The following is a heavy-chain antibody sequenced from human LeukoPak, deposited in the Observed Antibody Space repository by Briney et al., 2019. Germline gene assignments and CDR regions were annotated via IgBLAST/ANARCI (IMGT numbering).Heavy chain of an antibody. J-gene: IGHJ3*02. CDR2: ISAYNGNT. CDR1: GYTFTNYA. CDR3: ARGGSRSRRGDDAFDI. Sequence: ASVKVSCRTSGYTFTNYAMNWVRQAPGQGLEWMGWISAYNGNTELAQKFQGRVTLATDASTSTAYVELRSLTSDDTAVYFCARGGSRSRRGDDAFDIWGQGTMVTVSS. D-gene: IGHD3-10*01. V-gene: IGHV1-18*01.